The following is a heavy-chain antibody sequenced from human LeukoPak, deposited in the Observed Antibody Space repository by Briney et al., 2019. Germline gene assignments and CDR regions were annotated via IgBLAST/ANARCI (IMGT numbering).Heavy chain of an antibody. V-gene: IGHV3-21*01. CDR1: GLTFSRHG. Sequence: EGTLRLSCVASGLTFSRHGMNWVRQAPGKGLEWVSSISSSSSYIYYADSVKGRFTISRDNAKNSLYLQMNSLRAEDTAVYYCAREAYYMDVWGKGTTVTISS. CDR3: AREAYYMDV. CDR2: ISSSSSYI. J-gene: IGHJ6*03.